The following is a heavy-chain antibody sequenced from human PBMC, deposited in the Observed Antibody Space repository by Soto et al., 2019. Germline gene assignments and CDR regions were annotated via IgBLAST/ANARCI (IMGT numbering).Heavy chain of an antibody. V-gene: IGHV1-69*06. CDR3: AREGCSSTSCYHGGSYGMDV. CDR1: GGTFSSYA. Sequence: GASVKVSCKASGGTFSSYAISWVRQAPGQGLEWMGGVIPIFGTANYAQKFQGRVTITADKSTSTAYMELSSLRSEDTAVYYCAREGCSSTSCYHGGSYGMDVWGQGTTVTVSS. J-gene: IGHJ6*02. CDR2: VIPIFGTA. D-gene: IGHD2-2*01.